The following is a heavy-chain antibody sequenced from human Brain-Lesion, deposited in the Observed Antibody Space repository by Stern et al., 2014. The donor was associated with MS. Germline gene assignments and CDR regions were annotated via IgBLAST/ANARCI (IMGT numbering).Heavy chain of an antibody. CDR1: GGSVSSTSYA. CDR3: AGEEDIRYCSGGSCTGNWFDP. Sequence: VQLVQSGPGLVKPSETLSLTCTVAGGSVSSTSYAWAWIRQPPGKGLEWIGTIYYSGNTYYSPSLKSPLTISLDTSKNQFSLHLSSVTAADTAVYYCAGEEDIRYCSGGSCTGNWFDPWGQGTLVTVSS. V-gene: IGHV4-39*01. D-gene: IGHD2-15*01. CDR2: IYYSGNT. J-gene: IGHJ5*02.